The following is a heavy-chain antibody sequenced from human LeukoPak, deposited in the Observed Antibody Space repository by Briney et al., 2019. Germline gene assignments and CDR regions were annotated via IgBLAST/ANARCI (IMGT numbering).Heavy chain of an antibody. V-gene: IGHV4-59*01. CDR1: GGSISSYY. D-gene: IGHD5-24*01. J-gene: IGHJ6*03. Sequence: PSETLSLTCTVSGGSISSYYWSWIRQPPGKGLEWIGYIYYSGTTNYNPSLKSRVTISVDTSRNQFSLKLSSVTAADTAVYFCARMGDGYNYHYYYCMDVWGKGTTVTVSS. CDR3: ARMGDGYNYHYYYCMDV. CDR2: IYYSGTT.